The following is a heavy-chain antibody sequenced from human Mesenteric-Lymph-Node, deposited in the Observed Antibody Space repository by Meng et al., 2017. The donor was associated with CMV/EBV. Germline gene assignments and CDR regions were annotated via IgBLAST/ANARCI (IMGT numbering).Heavy chain of an antibody. Sequence: GESLKISCAASGFTFTNYDINWVRQAPGKGLEWVSLVSTSGGSTYYADSVKGRFTISRDNSKNTVFLQMNSLRAEGTALYYCAKGSSRHPAFDIWGQGTMVTVSS. CDR2: VSTSGGST. J-gene: IGHJ3*02. CDR3: AKGSSRHPAFDI. V-gene: IGHV3-23*01. CDR1: GFTFTNYD.